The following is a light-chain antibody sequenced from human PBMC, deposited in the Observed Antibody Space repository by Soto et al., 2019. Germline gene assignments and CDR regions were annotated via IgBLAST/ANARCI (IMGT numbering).Light chain of an antibody. CDR2: DAS. Sequence: EIVLTQSLATLSLSPGERATLSCRASQSVSSYLAWYQQRPGQAPRLLIYDASNRATGVPARFSGSGSGTDFTLTVSSLEPEDFAVYYCHQRSSWLRGTFGGGTKVEIK. J-gene: IGKJ4*01. CDR3: HQRSSWLRGT. CDR1: QSVSSY. V-gene: IGKV3-11*01.